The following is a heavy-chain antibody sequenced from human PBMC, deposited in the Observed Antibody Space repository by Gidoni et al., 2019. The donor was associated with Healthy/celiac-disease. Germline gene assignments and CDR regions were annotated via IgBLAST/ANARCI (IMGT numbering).Heavy chain of an antibody. CDR1: GFTFSSYW. V-gene: IGHV3-7*01. Sequence: EVQLVESGGGLVQPGGSLRLSCAASGFTFSSYWIGWVRQAPGKGREGVANIKQDGSEKYYVDSVKGRFTISRDNAKNSLYLQMNSLRAEDTAVYYCARDGGYSGYEAWGQGTLVTVSS. CDR2: IKQDGSEK. CDR3: ARDGGYSGYEA. D-gene: IGHD5-12*01. J-gene: IGHJ5*02.